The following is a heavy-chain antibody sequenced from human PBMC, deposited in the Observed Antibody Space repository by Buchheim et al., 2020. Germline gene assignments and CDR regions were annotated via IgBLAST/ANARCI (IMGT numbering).Heavy chain of an antibody. V-gene: IGHV3-33*01. D-gene: IGHD6-19*01. CDR2: IWYDGSNK. Sequence: QVQLVESGGGVVQPGRSLRLSCAASGFTFSSYGMHWVRQAPGKGLEWVAVIWYDGSNKYYADSVKGRFTIPRDNSKNTLYLQMNSLRAEDTAVYYCARDGVAVAGSGYFDYWGQGTL. J-gene: IGHJ4*02. CDR3: ARDGVAVAGSGYFDY. CDR1: GFTFSSYG.